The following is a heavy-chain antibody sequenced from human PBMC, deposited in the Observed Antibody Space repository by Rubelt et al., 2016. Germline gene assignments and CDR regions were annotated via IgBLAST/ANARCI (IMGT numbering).Heavy chain of an antibody. D-gene: IGHD6-19*01. CDR1: GGSISSYY. CDR2: IYYSGST. Sequence: QVQLQESGPGLVKPSETLSLTCTVSGGSISSYYWSWIRQPPGKGLEWIGYIYYSGSTNYNPSLKSRVTISVDTSKNQFSLKLSSVTAADTAVYYCARYSNVYSSGWSPGFDYWGQGTLVTVSS. J-gene: IGHJ4*02. V-gene: IGHV4-59*12. CDR3: ARYSNVYSSGWSPGFDY.